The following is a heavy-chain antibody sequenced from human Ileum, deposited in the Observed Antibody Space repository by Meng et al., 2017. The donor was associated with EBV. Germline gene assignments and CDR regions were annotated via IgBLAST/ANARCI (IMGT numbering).Heavy chain of an antibody. CDR3: SRDLAGPNDD. V-gene: IGHV3-74*01. CDR2: INENGRTT. CDR1: GFTFSTYW. Sequence: EVQLVEAGGALVQPGGSLRLSCAASGFTFSTYWMHWVRQAPGKGLVWISRINENGRTTTYADSVKGRFTISRDNTKNTLYLQMNSLRAEDTAVYFCSRDLAGPNDDWGQGTLVTVSS. J-gene: IGHJ4*02.